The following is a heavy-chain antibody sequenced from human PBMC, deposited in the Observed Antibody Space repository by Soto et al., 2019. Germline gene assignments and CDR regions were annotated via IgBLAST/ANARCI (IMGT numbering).Heavy chain of an antibody. V-gene: IGHV3-23*01. D-gene: IGHD2-15*01. CDR2: ISSSGGST. Sequence: EVQLLQSGGDLVQPGGSLRLSCAASGFTFSSYAMNWVRQAPGKGLEWVSTISSSGGSTYYADSVKGRFTVSRDNSKNTLYLQVNSLRAEDTAVYYCARIKRKYCSGGSCYSAPSAFDIWGQGTMVTVSS. J-gene: IGHJ3*02. CDR1: GFTFSSYA. CDR3: ARIKRKYCSGGSCYSAPSAFDI.